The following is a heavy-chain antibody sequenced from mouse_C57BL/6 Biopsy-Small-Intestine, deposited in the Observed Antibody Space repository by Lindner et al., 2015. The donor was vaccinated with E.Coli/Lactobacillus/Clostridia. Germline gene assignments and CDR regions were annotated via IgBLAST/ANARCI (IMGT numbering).Heavy chain of an antibody. J-gene: IGHJ1*01. D-gene: IGHD1-1*01. CDR1: GFSFNTYA. Sequence: SVKVSCKASGFSFNTYAISWVRQAPGQGLEWMGRIIPLFGIPNYAQRFRGRVTITADKSTTTSYMELNSLRSEDTAVYYCARRFCSSPSCNNDYGMDVWGQGTTVTVSS. CDR3: ARRFCSSPSCNNDYGMDV. V-gene: IGHV1-74*01. CDR2: IIPLFGIP.